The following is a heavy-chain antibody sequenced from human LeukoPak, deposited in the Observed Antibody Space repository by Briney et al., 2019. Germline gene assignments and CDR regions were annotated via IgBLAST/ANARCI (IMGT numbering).Heavy chain of an antibody. CDR3: ARDAANYGSGYYYYGMDV. Sequence: PSQTLSLTCTVSGGSISSGGYYWSWIRQPPGKGLEWIGYIYHSGSTYYNPSLKSRVTISVDTSKNQFSLKLSSVTAADTAVYYCARDAANYGSGYYYYGMDVWGQGTTVTVSS. CDR2: IYHSGST. CDR1: GGSISSGGYY. V-gene: IGHV4-30-2*05. J-gene: IGHJ6*02. D-gene: IGHD3-10*01.